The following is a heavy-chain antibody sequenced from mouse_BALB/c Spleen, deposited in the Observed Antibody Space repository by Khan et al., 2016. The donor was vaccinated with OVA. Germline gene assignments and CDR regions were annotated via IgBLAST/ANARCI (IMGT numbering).Heavy chain of an antibody. Sequence: EVQLQQSGPGLVKPSQSLSLTCTVTGYSITSNYAWNGIRQFPGNKLEWMGYISHSGSTTYNPSFKNRISFTRDTSKNQFFLQLKSVTTEDAATYYCARGNYYGYYFDYWGQGTSLTVSS. CDR2: ISHSGST. D-gene: IGHD1-1*01. CDR3: ARGNYYGYYFDY. V-gene: IGHV3-2*02. J-gene: IGHJ2*02. CDR1: GYSITSNYA.